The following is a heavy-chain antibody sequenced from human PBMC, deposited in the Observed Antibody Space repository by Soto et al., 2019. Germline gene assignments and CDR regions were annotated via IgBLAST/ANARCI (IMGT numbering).Heavy chain of an antibody. V-gene: IGHV3-33*01. CDR1: GSIFSGYG. Sequence: QKYLVESGGGVVQPGGSRRLSCVASGSIFSGYGMHWVRQAPGKGLEGGAVIWYDGSNKYYADSVKGRFTISRDNSKNMLYLQMDSLRAEDTAVYYCARDGIGGTVFRGFCDYWGQGTLVTVSS. D-gene: IGHD1-7*01. CDR2: IWYDGSNK. J-gene: IGHJ4*02. CDR3: ARDGIGGTVFRGFCDY.